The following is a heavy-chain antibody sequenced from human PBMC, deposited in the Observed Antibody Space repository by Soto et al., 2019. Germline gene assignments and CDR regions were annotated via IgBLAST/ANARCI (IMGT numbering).Heavy chain of an antibody. J-gene: IGHJ4*02. Sequence: GGSLRLSCAASGFTFSSYAMSWVCQAPGKGLEWVSAISGSGGSTYYADSVKGRFTISRDNSKNTLYLQMNSLRAEDTAVYYCAKAPKLLLGYCSSTSCEYFDYWGQGTLVTVSS. D-gene: IGHD2-2*01. CDR3: AKAPKLLLGYCSSTSCEYFDY. V-gene: IGHV3-23*01. CDR1: GFTFSSYA. CDR2: ISGSGGST.